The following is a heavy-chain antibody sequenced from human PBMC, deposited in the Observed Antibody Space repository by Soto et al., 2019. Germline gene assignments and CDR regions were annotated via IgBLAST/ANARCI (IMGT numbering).Heavy chain of an antibody. CDR2: IYYSGST. V-gene: IGHV4-31*03. CDR3: ASLGYNYGLSY. J-gene: IGHJ4*02. Sequence: SETLSLTCTVSGGSVSSGGYNWSWIRQHPGKGLEWIGYIYYSGSTYYNTSLKSRVTISVDTSENQFSLKLTSVTAADTAVYYCASLGYNYGLSYWGQGNLVTVSS. D-gene: IGHD5-18*01. CDR1: GGSVSSGGYN.